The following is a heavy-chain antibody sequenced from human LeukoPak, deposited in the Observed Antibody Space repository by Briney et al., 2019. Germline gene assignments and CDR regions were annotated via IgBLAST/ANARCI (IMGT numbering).Heavy chain of an antibody. Sequence: KPGGSLRLSCAASRFIFSDYYMSWIREAPGKGLEWVSHIDSSSTYTNYADSEKGRFTISRGNAKKSLYLQMNSLRADDTAVYYCARGRGISRPYYFDSWGQGTLVTVSS. J-gene: IGHJ4*02. CDR1: RFIFSDYY. V-gene: IGHV3-11*06. CDR2: IDSSSTYT. CDR3: ARGRGISRPYYFDS. D-gene: IGHD6-6*01.